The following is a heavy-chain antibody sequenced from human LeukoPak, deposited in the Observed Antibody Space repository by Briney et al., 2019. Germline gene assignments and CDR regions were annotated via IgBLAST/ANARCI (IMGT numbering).Heavy chain of an antibody. Sequence: SVKVSCKASGGTFSSYAISWVRQAPGQGLEWMGRIIPILGIANYAQKFQGRVTITADKSTSTAYMELSSLGSEDTAVYYCARGLPGDYDFWSGPEGYWGQGTLVTVSS. J-gene: IGHJ4*02. CDR2: IIPILGIA. V-gene: IGHV1-69*04. CDR3: ARGLPGDYDFWSGPEGY. D-gene: IGHD3-3*01. CDR1: GGTFSSYA.